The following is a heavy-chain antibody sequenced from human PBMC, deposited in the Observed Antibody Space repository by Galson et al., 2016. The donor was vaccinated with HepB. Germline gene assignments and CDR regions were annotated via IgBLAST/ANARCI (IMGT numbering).Heavy chain of an antibody. D-gene: IGHD2-21*02. J-gene: IGHJ2*01. CDR1: GFTFSHFA. V-gene: IGHV3-23*01. CDR3: AKGWGYCGGDCPVYFDL. Sequence: SLGLSCAASGFTFSHFAMSWVRQAPGKGLEWFSAISAGADRSYYADSVKGRFTISRDNSKNTLYLQMNSLRTEDTAVYYCAKGWGYCGGDCPVYFDLWGRGTLVTVSS. CDR2: ISAGADRS.